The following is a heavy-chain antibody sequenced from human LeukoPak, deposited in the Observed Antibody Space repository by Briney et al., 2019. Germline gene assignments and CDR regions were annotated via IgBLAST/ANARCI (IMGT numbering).Heavy chain of an antibody. CDR1: GGTFRSYA. CDR2: IIPIFGTA. CDR3: ARGDFDSSGSSPDYLDY. V-gene: IGHV1-69*06. J-gene: IGHJ4*02. Sequence: SVKVSCKASGGTFRSYAISWVRQAPGQGLEWMGGIIPIFGTANYAQKFQGRLTITADKFTSTAYMELRSLRSDDTAFYYCARGDFDSSGSSPDYLDYWGQGTLVTVSS. D-gene: IGHD3-22*01.